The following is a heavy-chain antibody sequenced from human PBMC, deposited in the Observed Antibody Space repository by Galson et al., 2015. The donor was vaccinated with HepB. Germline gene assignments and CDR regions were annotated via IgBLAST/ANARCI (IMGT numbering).Heavy chain of an antibody. CDR1: GYTFTSYG. Sequence: SVKVSCKASGYTFTSYGISWVRQAPGQGLEWMGWISAYNGNTNYAQKLQGRVTMTTDTSTSTAYMELRSLRSDDTAVYYCARVFPPATSGWYYRQGYYFDYWGQGTLVTVSS. D-gene: IGHD6-19*01. CDR3: ARVFPPATSGWYYRQGYYFDY. J-gene: IGHJ4*02. CDR2: ISAYNGNT. V-gene: IGHV1-18*01.